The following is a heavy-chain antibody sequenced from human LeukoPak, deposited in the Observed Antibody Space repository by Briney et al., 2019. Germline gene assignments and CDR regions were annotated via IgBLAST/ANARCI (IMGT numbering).Heavy chain of an antibody. Sequence: GGSLRLSCAASGFIFSAYWMTWVRQAPGKGLEWVANIKPDGSEKYYVDSVKGRFTISRDNAKNSLYVQMNSLGADDTAVYYCARFGVVAAVDYWGQGTLVTVSS. V-gene: IGHV3-7*01. CDR1: GFIFSAYW. CDR2: IKPDGSEK. D-gene: IGHD2-15*01. J-gene: IGHJ4*02. CDR3: ARFGVVAAVDY.